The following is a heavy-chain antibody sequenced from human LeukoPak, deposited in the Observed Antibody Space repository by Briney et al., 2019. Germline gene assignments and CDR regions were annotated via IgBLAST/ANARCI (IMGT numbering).Heavy chain of an antibody. Sequence: PGGSPRDSSAASGFTFSSYEMNWVRQAPGKGLEWVSYISSSGSTMYYADSVKGRFTISRDNAKNSLYLQMNRLRAQDTAVYYCAELGITMIGGVWGKGTTVTISS. V-gene: IGHV3-48*03. CDR3: AELGITMIGGV. CDR2: ISSSGSTM. D-gene: IGHD3-10*02. J-gene: IGHJ6*04. CDR1: GFTFSSYE.